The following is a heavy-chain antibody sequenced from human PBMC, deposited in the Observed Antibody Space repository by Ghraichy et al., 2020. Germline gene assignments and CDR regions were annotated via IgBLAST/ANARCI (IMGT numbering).Heavy chain of an antibody. CDR1: GGSFSGYY. Sequence: SETLSLTCAVYGGSFSGYYWSWIRQPPGKGLEWIGEINHSGSTNYNPSLKSRVTISVDTSKNQFSLKLSSVTAADTAVYYCARGVVVTAIQNFDLWGRGTLVTVSS. CDR2: INHSGST. J-gene: IGHJ2*01. V-gene: IGHV4-34*01. D-gene: IGHD2-21*02. CDR3: ARGVVVTAIQNFDL.